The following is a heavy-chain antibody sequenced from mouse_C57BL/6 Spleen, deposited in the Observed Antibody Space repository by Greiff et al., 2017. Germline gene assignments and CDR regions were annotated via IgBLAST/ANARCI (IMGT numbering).Heavy chain of an antibody. D-gene: IGHD2-4*01. CDR1: GFTFSNYW. CDR2: IRLKSDNYAT. Sequence: EVKVVESGGGLVQPGGSMTLSCVASGFTFSNYWMNWVRQSPEKGLEWVAQIRLKSDNYATHYAESVKGRFTISRDDSKSSVYLQMNDLRAEDTGIDGCTEGVYDYDEYFDGWGTGTTVTVSS. V-gene: IGHV6-3*01. CDR3: TEGVYDYDEYFDG. J-gene: IGHJ1*03.